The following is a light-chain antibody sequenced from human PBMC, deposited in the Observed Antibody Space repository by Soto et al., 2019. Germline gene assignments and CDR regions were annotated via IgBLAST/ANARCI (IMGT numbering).Light chain of an antibody. V-gene: IGLV1-47*01. CDR3: AAWDDSLRGPNWI. CDR1: SSNIGSNY. CDR2: RDD. Sequence: QPVLTQAPSASGTPGQRVTISCSGTSSNIGSNYVSWYQQFPGTAPKLLISRDDQRPSGVPARFSASKSGTSASLVISGLRSEDEADYFCAAWDDSLRGPNWIFGGGTKLTVL. J-gene: IGLJ3*02.